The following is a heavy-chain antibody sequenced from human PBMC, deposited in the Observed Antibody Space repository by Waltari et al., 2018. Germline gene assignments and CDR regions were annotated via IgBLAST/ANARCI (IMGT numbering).Heavy chain of an antibody. CDR3: ARGRLAHTSSWDCDL. D-gene: IGHD6-13*01. CDR1: GYTFTGHY. Sequence: QVQLEQSGPEVKRAGASMKVSCTASGYTFTGHYPYWLRQARGRGLECLGGIYPGTGGTTLAQKFQGRLTLTTDTSIRTAYMELSGLTVDDTGIYYCARGRLAHTSSWDCDLWGPGTVITVSA. CDR2: IYPGTGGT. V-gene: IGHV1-2*02. J-gene: IGHJ5*02.